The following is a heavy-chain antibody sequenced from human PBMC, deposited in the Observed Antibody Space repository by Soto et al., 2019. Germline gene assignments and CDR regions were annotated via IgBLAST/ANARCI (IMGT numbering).Heavy chain of an antibody. J-gene: IGHJ4*02. CDR2: INPNSGGT. CDR3: ARNYCSGGSCYLFDY. CDR1: CYTNISYG. D-gene: IGHD2-15*01. V-gene: IGHV1-2*04. Sequence: ASVKVSCKASCYTNISYGIIWVRQDPGQGLEWMGWINPNSGGTNYAQKFQGWVTMTRDTSISTAYMELSRLRSDDTAVYYCARNYCSGGSCYLFDYWGQGTLVTVSS.